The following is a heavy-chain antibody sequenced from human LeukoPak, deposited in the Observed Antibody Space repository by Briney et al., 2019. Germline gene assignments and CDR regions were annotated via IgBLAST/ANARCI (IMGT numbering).Heavy chain of an antibody. J-gene: IGHJ5*02. CDR3: ARDRVAVAGQYQNWFDP. Sequence: SETLSLTRTVSGGSISSYYWSWIRQPPGKGLEWIGYSYYSGSTNYNPSLKSRVTISVDTSKNQFSLKLSSVTAADTAVYYCARDRVAVAGQYQNWFDPWGQGTLVTVSS. CDR1: GGSISSYY. V-gene: IGHV4-59*01. D-gene: IGHD6-19*01. CDR2: SYYSGST.